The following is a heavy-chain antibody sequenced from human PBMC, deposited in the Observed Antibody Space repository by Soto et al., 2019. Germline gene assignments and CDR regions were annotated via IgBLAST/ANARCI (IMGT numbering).Heavy chain of an antibody. D-gene: IGHD3-3*01. V-gene: IGHV3-21*01. CDR2: ISSSSSYI. J-gene: IGHJ5*02. CDR3: ARNFGVVTGGNWFDP. Sequence: EVQLVESGGGLVKPGGSLRLSCAASGFTFSSYSMNWVRQAPGKGLEWVSSISSSSSYIYYADSVKGRFTISRDNAKNSLYLQMNSLRAEDTAVYYCARNFGVVTGGNWFDPWGQGTLVTVSS. CDR1: GFTFSSYS.